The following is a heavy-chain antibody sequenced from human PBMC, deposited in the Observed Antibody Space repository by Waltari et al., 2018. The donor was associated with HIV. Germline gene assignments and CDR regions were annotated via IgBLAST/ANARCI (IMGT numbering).Heavy chain of an antibody. CDR3: AKDYSWCGGGSCFGGNWLDP. D-gene: IGHD2-15*01. Sequence: QVRLVEFGGGVVQPGRSLRLSCVASGFTFSSYGMHWVRQAPGKGLEWVATISYDGSDKSYANSVKGRFTISRDNSKNMLFLQMSTMSAEDTAVYFCAKDYSWCGGGSCFGGNWLDPWGQGTLVTVSS. CDR2: ISYDGSDK. V-gene: IGHV3-30*18. CDR1: GFTFSSYG. J-gene: IGHJ5*02.